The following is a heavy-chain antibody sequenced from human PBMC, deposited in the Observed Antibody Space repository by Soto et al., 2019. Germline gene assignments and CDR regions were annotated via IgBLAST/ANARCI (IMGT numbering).Heavy chain of an antibody. CDR2: ISYDGSNK. V-gene: IGHV3-30*18. J-gene: IGHJ4*02. CDR3: SKVFRDTAIDY. CDR1: GFTFRSYG. D-gene: IGHD5-18*01. Sequence: QVQLVESGGGVVQPGRSLRLYCAASGFTFRSYGLHWVRQAPGKGLEWVAVISYDGSNKYYADSVKGRFTISRDNSKNTLYLQMNSLRAEDTAVYYCSKVFRDTAIDYCGQGTLVTVSS.